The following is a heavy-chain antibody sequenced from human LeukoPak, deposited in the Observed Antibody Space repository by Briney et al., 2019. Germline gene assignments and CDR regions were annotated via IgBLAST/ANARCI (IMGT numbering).Heavy chain of an antibody. J-gene: IGHJ4*02. CDR1: GYTFTSYD. CDR2: INPNSGGT. CDR3: ARGILKQLPYY. D-gene: IGHD6-13*01. V-gene: IGHV1-2*02. Sequence: GASVKVSCKASGYTFTSYDINWVRQAPGQGLEWMGWINPNSGGTNYAQKFQGRVTMTRDTSISTAYMELSRLRSDDTAVYYCARGILKQLPYYWGQGTLVTVSS.